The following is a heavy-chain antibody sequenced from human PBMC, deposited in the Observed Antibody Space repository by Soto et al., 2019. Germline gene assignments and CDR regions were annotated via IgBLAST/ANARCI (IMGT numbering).Heavy chain of an antibody. CDR3: ATIGRYFDWLLNHYYYYGMDV. Sequence: ASVKVSCKVSGYTLTELSMHWVRQAPGKGLEWMGGFDPEDGETIYAQKFQGRVTMTEDTSTDTAYMGLSSLRSEDTAVYYCATIGRYFDWLLNHYYYYGMDVWGQGTTVTVSS. D-gene: IGHD3-9*01. J-gene: IGHJ6*02. CDR1: GYTLTELS. CDR2: FDPEDGET. V-gene: IGHV1-24*01.